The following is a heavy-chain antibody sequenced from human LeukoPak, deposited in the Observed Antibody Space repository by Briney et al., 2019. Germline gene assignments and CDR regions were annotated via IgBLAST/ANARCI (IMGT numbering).Heavy chain of an antibody. J-gene: IGHJ3*02. CDR2: ITAGNGNT. CDR1: GYNFNSYG. V-gene: IGHV1-18*01. D-gene: IGHD5-18*01. Sequence: ASVKVTSKASGYNFNSYGIGWVRQAPRQGLEWMGWITAGNGNTNYAQKVQGRVTMTTDTSTSTAYMELRSLRSDDTAVYFCARDLARGYSYGYNAFAIWGQGTMVTVSS. CDR3: ARDLARGYSYGYNAFAI.